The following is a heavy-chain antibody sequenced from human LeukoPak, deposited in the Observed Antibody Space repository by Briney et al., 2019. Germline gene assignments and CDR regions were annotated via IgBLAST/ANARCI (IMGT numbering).Heavy chain of an antibody. D-gene: IGHD3-22*01. CDR3: ASAAVGSSGHFDY. V-gene: IGHV1-46*01. CDR1: GYTFTSYY. J-gene: IGHJ4*02. Sequence: ASVKVSCKASGYTFTSYYMHWVRQAPGQGLEWMGINNPSGGSTSYAQKFQDRVTITRDRSMSTAYMELSSLRSEDTAMYYCASAAVGSSGHFDYWGQGTLVTVSS. CDR2: NNPSGGST.